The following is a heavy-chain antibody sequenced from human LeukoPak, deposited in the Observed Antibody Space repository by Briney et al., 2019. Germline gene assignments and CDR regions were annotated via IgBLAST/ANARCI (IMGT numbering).Heavy chain of an antibody. CDR3: ARGAPYSGGNYYFDY. CDR1: GGSCISYY. Sequence: SETLSLTCTVSGGSCISYYWTWIRQAAGKGLEWIGRIHTSGSTKYNPSLNSRVTMSLDTSNNQFSLKLSSVTAADTAVYYCARGAPYSGGNYYFDYWGPGTQVTVSS. J-gene: IGHJ4*02. V-gene: IGHV4-4*07. CDR2: IHTSGST. D-gene: IGHD2-15*01.